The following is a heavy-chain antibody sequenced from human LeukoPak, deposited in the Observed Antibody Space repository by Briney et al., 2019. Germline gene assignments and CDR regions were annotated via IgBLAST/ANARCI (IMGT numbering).Heavy chain of an antibody. CDR1: GYTFTAYY. CDR3: ARGGTSYYYYYMDV. J-gene: IGHJ6*03. V-gene: IGHV1-2*02. Sequence: ASVKVSCKASGYTFTAYYIHWVRQAPGQGLEWMGWINPNSGGTNYAQKFQGRVTITRNTSISTAYMELSSLRSEDTAVYYCARGGTSYYYYYMDVWGKGTTVTVSS. D-gene: IGHD1-1*01. CDR2: INPNSGGT.